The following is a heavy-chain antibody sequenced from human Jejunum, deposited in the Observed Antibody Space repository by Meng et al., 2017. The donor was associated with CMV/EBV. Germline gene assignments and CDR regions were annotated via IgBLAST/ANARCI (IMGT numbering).Heavy chain of an antibody. D-gene: IGHD7-27*01. CDR1: AFTFSSYA. CDR2: ISDNDGTTT. Sequence: LVESGGGAVQSGRSLRLSCAASAFTFSSYAMAWVRQAPGKGLDWVSVISDNDGTTTYYADSVKGRFTISRDNSKNTLYLQMNSLRVEDTAIYYCAKDLKWGTGQWGQGTLVTVSS. V-gene: IGHV3-23*04. J-gene: IGHJ4*02. CDR3: AKDLKWGTGQ.